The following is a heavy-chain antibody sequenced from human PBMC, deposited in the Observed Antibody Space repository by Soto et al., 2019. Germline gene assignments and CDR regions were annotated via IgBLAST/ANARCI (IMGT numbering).Heavy chain of an antibody. CDR2: IYHSGST. CDR3: AGGSSGWYYYYYGMDV. Sequence: SETLSLTCAVSGGSISSSSWWSWVRQPPGKGLEWIGEIYHSGSTNYNPSLKSRVTISVDKSKNQFSLKLSSVTAADTAVYYCAGGSSGWYYYYYGMDVWGQGTTVTVSS. V-gene: IGHV4-4*02. D-gene: IGHD6-19*01. CDR1: GGSISSSSW. J-gene: IGHJ6*02.